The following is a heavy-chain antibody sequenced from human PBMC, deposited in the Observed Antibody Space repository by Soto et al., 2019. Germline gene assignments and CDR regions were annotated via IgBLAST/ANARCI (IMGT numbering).Heavy chain of an antibody. D-gene: IGHD3-10*01. J-gene: IGHJ4*02. Sequence: QIQLAQSGGEVKKPGASVKVSCKTSGYTFSSYTIAWVRQAPGHGLEWLGWISPDDGNTEYEQKFQGRVTMTADTLTNNAYMELRSLKYDDTAVYYCARFEAPFGESLHWCQGTPVTVSA. V-gene: IGHV1-18*01. CDR2: ISPDDGNT. CDR1: GYTFSSYT. CDR3: ARFEAPFGESLH.